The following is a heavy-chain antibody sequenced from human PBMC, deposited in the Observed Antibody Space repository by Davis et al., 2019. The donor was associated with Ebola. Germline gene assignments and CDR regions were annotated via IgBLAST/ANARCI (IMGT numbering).Heavy chain of an antibody. CDR3: ARGTHYSIDY. CDR2: VSNDERTT. Sequence: PGGSLRLSCATAGFSFSGYWMHWVRQVPGRGLVWISRVSNDERTTNYADSVRGRFTISRDNAKKTLYLQMNDLRVEDTALYYCARGTHYSIDYWGQGTLVTVSS. J-gene: IGHJ4*02. CDR1: GFSFSGYW. V-gene: IGHV3-74*01. D-gene: IGHD3-10*01.